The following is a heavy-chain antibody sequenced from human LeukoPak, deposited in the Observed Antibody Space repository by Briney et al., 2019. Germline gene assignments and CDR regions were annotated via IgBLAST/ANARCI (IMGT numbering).Heavy chain of an antibody. CDR3: ARGQYHLLYWYFDL. V-gene: IGHV4-59*12. CDR1: GGSISSYY. Sequence: SETLSLTCTVSGGSISSYYWSWIRQPPGKGLEWIGYIYYSGSTNYNPSLKSRVTMSVDTSKNQFSLELSSVTAADTAVYYCARGQYHLLYWYFDLWGRGTLVTVSS. CDR2: IYYSGST. J-gene: IGHJ2*01. D-gene: IGHD2-2*01.